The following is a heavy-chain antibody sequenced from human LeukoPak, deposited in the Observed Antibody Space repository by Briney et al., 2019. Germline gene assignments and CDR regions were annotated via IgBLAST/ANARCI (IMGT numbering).Heavy chain of an antibody. CDR3: ATSLARFLEWLWFDY. V-gene: IGHV4-30-2*01. CDR1: GGSISSGGYY. Sequence: KASETLSLTCTVSGGSISSGGYYWSWIRQPPGKGLEWIGYIYHSGSTYYNPSLKSRVTISVDRSKNQFSLKLSSVTAADTAVYYCATSLARFLEWLWFDYWGQGTLVTVSS. J-gene: IGHJ4*02. CDR2: IYHSGST. D-gene: IGHD3-3*01.